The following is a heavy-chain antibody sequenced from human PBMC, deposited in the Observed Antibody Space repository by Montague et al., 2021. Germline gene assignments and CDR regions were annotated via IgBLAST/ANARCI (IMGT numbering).Heavy chain of an antibody. CDR1: GFTFTSYT. CDR2: ISRDSSAT. V-gene: IGHV3-48*02. Sequence: SLRLSCAASGFTFTSYTMNWVRQAPGKGLEWVSYISRDSSATYYADSVKGRFTISRDNAKNSLYLRVNSLRDEDTAVYYCARDQDYAFDHWGQGTLVTVSS. CDR3: ARDQDYAFDH. J-gene: IGHJ4*02. D-gene: IGHD4-17*01.